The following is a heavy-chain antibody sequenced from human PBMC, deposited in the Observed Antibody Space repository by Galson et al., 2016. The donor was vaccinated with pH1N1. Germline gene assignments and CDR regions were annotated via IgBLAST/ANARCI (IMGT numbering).Heavy chain of an antibody. V-gene: IGHV3-7*01. Sequence: LRLSCAGSGFTFSTYWMHWVRQAPGKGLEWVANINQDGSQKYYVDSVKGRFTISRENAKNSLFLQMNTLRAEDTAVYYCVRAIGAMEAYWGQGTLVTVSS. D-gene: IGHD2-2*01. CDR3: VRAIGAMEAY. CDR1: GFTFSTYW. J-gene: IGHJ4*02. CDR2: INQDGSQK.